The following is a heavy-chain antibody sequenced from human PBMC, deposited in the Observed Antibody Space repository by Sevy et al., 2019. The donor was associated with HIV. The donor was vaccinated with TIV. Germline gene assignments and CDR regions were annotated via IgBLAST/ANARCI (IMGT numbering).Heavy chain of an antibody. CDR2: ISSSSSYI. D-gene: IGHD3-10*01. CDR3: SRDTPLTMALGVTFDY. CDR1: GFTFSSYS. J-gene: IGHJ4*02. V-gene: IGHV3-21*01. Sequence: GGSLRLSCAASGFTFSSYSMNWVRQAPGKGLEWVSSISSSSSYIYYADSVKGRFTISRGNAKNSLYLQMNSLRAEDTAVYYCSRDTPLTMALGVTFDYWGQGTLVTVSS.